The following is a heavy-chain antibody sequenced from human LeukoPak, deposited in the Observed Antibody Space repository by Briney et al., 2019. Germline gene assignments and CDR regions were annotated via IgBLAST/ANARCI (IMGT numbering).Heavy chain of an antibody. CDR3: ARQTTVTTFDY. CDR2: ICSGGST. V-gene: IGHV3-53*01. D-gene: IGHD4-11*01. J-gene: IGHJ4*02. CDR1: GFTVSSNY. Sequence: GGSLRLSCAASGFTVSSNYMSWVREAPGKGLEWVSVICSGGSTYYADSVKGRFTISRDNSKNTLYLQMNSLRAEDTAVYYCARQTTVTTFDYWGQGTLVSVSS.